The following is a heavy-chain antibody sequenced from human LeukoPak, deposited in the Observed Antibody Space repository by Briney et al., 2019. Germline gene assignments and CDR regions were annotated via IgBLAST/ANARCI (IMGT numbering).Heavy chain of an antibody. J-gene: IGHJ6*02. CDR2: LISDGSSA. V-gene: IGHV3-74*01. CDR1: GFTFSSYW. Sequence: PGGSLRLSCAASGFTFSSYWMHWVRQAPGKGLVWVSRLISDGSSASYADSVKGRFTISRDNTKNILYLQMNSLRAEDTAVYYCAKEGPALGYSSSWYEGYYGMDVWGQGTTVTVSS. CDR3: AKEGPALGYSSSWYEGYYGMDV. D-gene: IGHD6-13*01.